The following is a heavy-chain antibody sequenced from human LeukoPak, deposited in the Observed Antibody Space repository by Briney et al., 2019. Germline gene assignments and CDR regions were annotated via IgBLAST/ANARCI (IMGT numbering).Heavy chain of an antibody. D-gene: IGHD5-18*01. CDR1: GGSISSYY. CDR2: IYYSGST. CDR3: ARHSDTSYFDY. Sequence: SETLSLTCTVSGGSISSYYWSWIRQPPGKGLEWIGYIYYSGSTNYNPSLKSRVTISVDTSKNQFSLKLSPVTAADTAVYYCARHSDTSYFDYWGQGTLVTVSS. J-gene: IGHJ4*02. V-gene: IGHV4-59*08.